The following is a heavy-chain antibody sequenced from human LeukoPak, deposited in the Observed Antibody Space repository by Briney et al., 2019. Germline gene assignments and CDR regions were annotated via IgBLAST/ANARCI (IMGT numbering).Heavy chain of an antibody. CDR2: ITSSSSYK. Sequence: GGSLRLSCAAPGFTFSNYNMNWVRQAPGKGLEWISSITSSSSYKFYADSVKGRFTISRDNAKNSLYLQMNSLRAEDTAVYYCARDNSVRDEAWWFNPWGQGTLVTVSS. D-gene: IGHD5-24*01. J-gene: IGHJ5*02. CDR3: ARDNSVRDEAWWFNP. CDR1: GFTFSNYN. V-gene: IGHV3-21*01.